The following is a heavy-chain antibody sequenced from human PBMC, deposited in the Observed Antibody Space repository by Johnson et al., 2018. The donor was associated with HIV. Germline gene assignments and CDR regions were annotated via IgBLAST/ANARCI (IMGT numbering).Heavy chain of an antibody. D-gene: IGHD1-26*01. CDR3: AKDSIEWELRAFDI. V-gene: IGHV3-66*01. J-gene: IGHJ3*02. CDR1: GFTLSDHY. Sequence: EVQLVESGGGLVQPGGSLRLSCAASGFTLSDHYMDWVRQAAGKGLEWVSVIYSGGTTYYADSVKGRFTISRDNSKNTLYLQMNSLRAGDTAVYYCAKDSIEWELRAFDIWGQGTMVTVSS. CDR2: IYSGGTT.